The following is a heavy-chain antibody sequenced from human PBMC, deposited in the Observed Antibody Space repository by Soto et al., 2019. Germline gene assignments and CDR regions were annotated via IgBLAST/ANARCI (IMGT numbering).Heavy chain of an antibody. CDR1: GGSISSGGYY. J-gene: IGHJ6*02. CDR3: ARDAGYYDSSGYYGAGPPGHYYYDMDV. Sequence: PSETLSLTCTVSGGSISSGGYYWSWIRQHPGKGLEWIGYIYYSGSTYYNPSLKSRVTISVDTSKNQFSLKLSSVTAADTAVYYCARDAGYYDSSGYYGAGPPGHYYYDMDVWGQGTTVTVS. V-gene: IGHV4-31*03. D-gene: IGHD3-22*01. CDR2: IYYSGST.